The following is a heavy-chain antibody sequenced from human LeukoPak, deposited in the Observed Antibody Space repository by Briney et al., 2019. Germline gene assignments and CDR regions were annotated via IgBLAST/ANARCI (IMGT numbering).Heavy chain of an antibody. CDR1: GFTFDDYA. J-gene: IGHJ3*02. V-gene: IGHV3-9*01. D-gene: IGHD2-15*01. CDR3: AKGVVVVVVAATRLAFDI. Sequence: GRSLRLSCAASGFTFDDYAMHWVRQAPGKGLEWVSGISWNSGSIGYADSVRGRFTISRDHSKNTLFLQMNSLRAEDTAVYYCAKGVVVVVVAATRLAFDIWGQGTMVTVSS. CDR2: ISWNSGSI.